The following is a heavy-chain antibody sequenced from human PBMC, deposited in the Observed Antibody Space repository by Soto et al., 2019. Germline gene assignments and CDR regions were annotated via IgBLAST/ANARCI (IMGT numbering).Heavy chain of an antibody. CDR2: IKNDGSGT. J-gene: IGHJ4*02. CDR1: GFTFSTYW. V-gene: IGHV3-74*01. Sequence: EVQLVESGGGLVQPGGSLRLSCAASGFTFSTYWMHWVRQAPGKGLVWVSRIKNDGSGTYYVDSVEGRFTISRDNAKSTLYLQMNSLRAEDTAVYYCVRGDGDYYDGNGYLGRHWGQGPLVTVSS. D-gene: IGHD3-22*01. CDR3: VRGDGDYYDGNGYLGRH.